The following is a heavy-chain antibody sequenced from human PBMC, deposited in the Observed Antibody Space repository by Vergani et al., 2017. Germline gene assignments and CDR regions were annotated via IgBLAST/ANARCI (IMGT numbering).Heavy chain of an antibody. CDR2: INHSGNT. Sequence: QVQLQQWGAGLLKPSETLSLTCAVYGGSFSGYYWSWIRQPPGKGLEWIGEINHSGNTSYNPSLKSRITISVDTSKNQFSLKLSSVTAADTAVYYCARGLGYDSSGYYTPFDYWGQGTLVTVSS. V-gene: IGHV4-34*01. CDR1: GGSFSGYY. J-gene: IGHJ4*02. CDR3: ARGLGYDSSGYYTPFDY. D-gene: IGHD3-22*01.